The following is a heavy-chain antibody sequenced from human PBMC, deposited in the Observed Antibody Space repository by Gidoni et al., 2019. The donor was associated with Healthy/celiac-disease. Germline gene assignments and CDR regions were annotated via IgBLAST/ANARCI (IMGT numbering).Heavy chain of an antibody. CDR1: GFTFSSYA. D-gene: IGHD3-10*01. Sequence: EVQLLESGGGLVQPGGSLRLSCAASGFTFSSYAMSWVRQAPGKGLEWFSAISGSGGSTYYADSVKGRFTISRDNSKNTLYLQMNSLRAEDTAVYYCAKVGTMVRGVMVFDYWGQGTLVTVSS. J-gene: IGHJ4*02. CDR2: ISGSGGST. V-gene: IGHV3-23*01. CDR3: AKVGTMVRGVMVFDY.